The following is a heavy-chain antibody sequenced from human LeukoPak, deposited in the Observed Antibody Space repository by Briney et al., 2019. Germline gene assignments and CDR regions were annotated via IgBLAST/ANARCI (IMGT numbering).Heavy chain of an antibody. D-gene: IGHD2-15*01. CDR3: ARDPRDSTPFDY. CDR1: GGSIDSSSYY. V-gene: IGHV4-39*07. CDR2: IYYSGTT. Sequence: SETLSLTCTVSGGSIDSSSYYWGWVRQPPGKGLEWIGSIYYSGTTYYNPSLKSRVSILADTSKNHFSLKLSSVTAADTAVYYCARDPRDSTPFDYWGQGTLVTVSS. J-gene: IGHJ4*02.